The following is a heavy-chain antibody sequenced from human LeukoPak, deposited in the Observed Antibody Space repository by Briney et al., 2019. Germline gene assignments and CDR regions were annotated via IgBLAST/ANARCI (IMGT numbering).Heavy chain of an antibody. J-gene: IGHJ6*03. V-gene: IGHV3-30*04. CDR1: GFTFSSYA. CDR3: AKDRPQTDYYYMDV. Sequence: PGGSLRLSCAASGFTFSSYAMHWVRQAPGKGLEWVTVISYDGSNKYYADSVKGRFTISRDNSKNTLYLQMNSLRAEDTAVYYCAKDRPQTDYYYMDVWGKGTTVTVSS. CDR2: ISYDGSNK.